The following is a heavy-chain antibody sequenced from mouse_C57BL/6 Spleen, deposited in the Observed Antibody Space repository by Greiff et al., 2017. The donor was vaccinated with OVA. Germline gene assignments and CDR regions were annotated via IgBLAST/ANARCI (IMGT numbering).Heavy chain of an antibody. CDR1: GYTFTSYW. CDR2: IYPGNSDT. J-gene: IGHJ2*01. V-gene: IGHV1-5*01. CDR3: TRLGIYYDYDSDY. D-gene: IGHD2-4*01. Sequence: VQLQQSGTVLARPGASVKMSCKTSGYTFTSYWMHWVRQRPGQGLEWIGAIYPGNSDTSYNQKFKGKAKLTAVTSASTAYMELSSLTNEDSAVYYCTRLGIYYDYDSDYWGQGTTLTVSS.